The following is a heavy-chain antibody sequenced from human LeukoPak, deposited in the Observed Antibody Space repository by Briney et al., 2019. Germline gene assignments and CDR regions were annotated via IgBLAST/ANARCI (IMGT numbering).Heavy chain of an antibody. CDR3: VRFRDTADN. CDR1: GGSISSSSYY. V-gene: IGHV4-39*07. J-gene: IGHJ4*02. Sequence: SETLSLTCTVSGGSISSSSYYWGWIRQPPGKGLEWIGSIYYSGSTYYNPSLKSRVTISVDTSKNQFSLKLSSVTAADTAVYYCVRFRDTADNWGQGTLVTVSS. D-gene: IGHD5-18*01. CDR2: IYYSGST.